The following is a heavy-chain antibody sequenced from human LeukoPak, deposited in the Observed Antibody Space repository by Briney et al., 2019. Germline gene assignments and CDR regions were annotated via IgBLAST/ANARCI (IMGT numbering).Heavy chain of an antibody. D-gene: IGHD4-17*01. CDR2: IYHSGST. CDR1: GYSISSGYY. CDR3: ARDRGDHLDY. Sequence: SETLSLTCTVSGYSISSGYYWGWIRQPPGKGLEWIGSIYHSGSTYYNPSPKSRVTISVDTSKDQVSLLLSSVTAADPAVYYCARDRGDHLDYWGQGTLVTVSS. J-gene: IGHJ4*02. V-gene: IGHV4-38-2*02.